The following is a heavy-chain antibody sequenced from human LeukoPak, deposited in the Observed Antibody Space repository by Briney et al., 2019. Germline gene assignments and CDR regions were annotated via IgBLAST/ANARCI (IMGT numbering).Heavy chain of an antibody. CDR3: ARIPNLLGYYMDV. CDR2: ISAYNGKT. Sequence: ASVKVSCKASGYTFTSYGISWVRQAPGQGLEWMGWISAYNGKTNYAQKLQGRVTRTTDTSTSTAYMELRSLRSDDTAVYYCARIPNLLGYYMDVWGKGTTVTVSS. J-gene: IGHJ6*03. D-gene: IGHD1-14*01. CDR1: GYTFTSYG. V-gene: IGHV1-18*01.